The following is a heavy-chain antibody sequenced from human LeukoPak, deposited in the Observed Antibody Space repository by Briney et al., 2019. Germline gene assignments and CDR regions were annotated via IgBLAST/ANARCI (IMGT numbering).Heavy chain of an antibody. CDR3: AKNYGDYFFYGSKGTVDYGMDV. Sequence: EASVKVSCKASGYTFTGYYMHWVRQAPGQGLEWMGWINPNSGGTNYAQKFQGRVTMTRDTSISTAYMELSRLRSDDTAVYYCAKNYGDYFFYGSKGTVDYGMDVWGQGSPVTVSS. CDR1: GYTFTGYY. V-gene: IGHV1-2*02. CDR2: INPNSGGT. J-gene: IGHJ6*02. D-gene: IGHD4-17*01.